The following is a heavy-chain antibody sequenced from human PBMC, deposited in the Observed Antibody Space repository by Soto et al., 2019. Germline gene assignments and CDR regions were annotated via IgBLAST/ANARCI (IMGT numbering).Heavy chain of an antibody. CDR2: ISGDGGTS. CDR1: GFTVTSYA. V-gene: IGHV3-23*01. Sequence: PGGSLRLSCAASGFTVTSYAMSWVRQAPGKGLEWVSVISGDGGTSYYADSVRGRFTISRDNSKNTVNLQMNSLRAEDTAVYYCAKDSPNYYDSSGSLDYWGQGTLVTVSS. CDR3: AKDSPNYYDSSGSLDY. J-gene: IGHJ4*02. D-gene: IGHD3-22*01.